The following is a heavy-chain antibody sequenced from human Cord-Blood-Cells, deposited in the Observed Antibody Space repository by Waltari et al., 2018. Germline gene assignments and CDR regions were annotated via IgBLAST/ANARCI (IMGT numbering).Heavy chain of an antibody. D-gene: IGHD2-15*01. CDR3: ARSSCGGSCYFWYFDL. J-gene: IGHJ2*01. CDR2: IIPILGIA. V-gene: IGHV1-69*04. CDR1: GGPFSSYA. Sequence: QVQLVQSGAEVKKPGSSVKVSCKASGGPFSSYAISWVRQTPGQGLEWMGGIIPILGIANYAQKFQGRVTITADESTSTAYMELSSLRSEDTAVYYCARSSCGGSCYFWYFDLWGRGTLVTVSS.